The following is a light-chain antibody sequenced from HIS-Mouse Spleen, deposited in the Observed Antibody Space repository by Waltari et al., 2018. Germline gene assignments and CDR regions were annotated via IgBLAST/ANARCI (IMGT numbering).Light chain of an antibody. J-gene: IGLJ2*01. CDR2: DVS. CDR1: SSDVGGYNY. CDR3: CSYAGSYTVV. V-gene: IGLV2-11*01. Sequence: QSALTKPPPVSGSPGQSAHISCTGTSSDVGGYNYVTWYQQHPGKAPKLMIYDVSKRPSGVPDRFSGSKSGNTASLTISGLQAEDEADYYCCSYAGSYTVVFGGGTKLTVL.